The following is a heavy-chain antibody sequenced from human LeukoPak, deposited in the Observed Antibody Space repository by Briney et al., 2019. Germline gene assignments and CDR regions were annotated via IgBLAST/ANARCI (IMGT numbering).Heavy chain of an antibody. CDR3: AREQCSGNSCYYY. J-gene: IGHJ4*02. CDR2: INQDGSEK. CDR1: GFSFSVFW. D-gene: IGHD2-15*01. V-gene: IGHV3-7*01. Sequence: PGGSLRLSCAASGFSFSVFWMSWVRQAPGKGLEWVANINQDGSEKIYVDSVKGRFTISRDGAKNSLYLQMNSLRAEDAAVYYCAREQCSGNSCYYYWGQGTLVTVSS.